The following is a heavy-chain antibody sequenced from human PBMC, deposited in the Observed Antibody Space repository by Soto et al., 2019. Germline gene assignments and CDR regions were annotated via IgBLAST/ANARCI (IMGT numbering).Heavy chain of an antibody. V-gene: IGHV5-51*01. CDR1: GYSFTSYC. CDR3: ARWYSSGLYYLDY. J-gene: IGHJ4*02. D-gene: IGHD6-19*01. CDR2: IYPGDSDT. Sequence: GESLKISCKGSGYSFTSYCIAWVRQMPGKGLECMGIIYPGDSDTRYSPSFQGQVTISADKSSAYLQWNSLEASDTAMYYCARWYSSGLYYLDYWGQGTMVTV.